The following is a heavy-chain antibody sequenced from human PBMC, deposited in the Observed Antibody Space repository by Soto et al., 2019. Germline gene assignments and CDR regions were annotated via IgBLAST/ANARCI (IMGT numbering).Heavy chain of an antibody. Sequence: QVQLQESGPGLVKPSGTLSLTCAVSSGSISSSNWWSWVRQPPGKGLEWIGEIYHSGSTNYNPSLKNRVTISVDKSKNQFPLKLSSVTAADTAVYYCARMVDCSGGSCYFDYWGQGTLVTVSS. CDR2: IYHSGST. J-gene: IGHJ4*02. CDR1: SGSISSSNW. D-gene: IGHD2-15*01. V-gene: IGHV4-4*02. CDR3: ARMVDCSGGSCYFDY.